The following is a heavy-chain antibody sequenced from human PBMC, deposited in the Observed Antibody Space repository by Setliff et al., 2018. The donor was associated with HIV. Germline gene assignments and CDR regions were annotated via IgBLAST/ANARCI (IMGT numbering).Heavy chain of an antibody. CDR2: ISYDGSHK. CDR1: GFTFSSYS. Sequence: GGSLRLSCAASGFTFSSYSMHWVRQAPGKGLEWVAVISYDGSHKYYADSVKGRFIISRDNSENTLYLQMNSLRVEDTAVYSCARERGTREIDLWGQGTLVTVSSGKGGECPGKSFDIWGQGTMVTVSS. D-gene: IGHD2-21*01. CDR3: ARERGTREIDLWGQGTLVTVSSGKGGECPGKSFDI. J-gene: IGHJ3*02. V-gene: IGHV3-30*03.